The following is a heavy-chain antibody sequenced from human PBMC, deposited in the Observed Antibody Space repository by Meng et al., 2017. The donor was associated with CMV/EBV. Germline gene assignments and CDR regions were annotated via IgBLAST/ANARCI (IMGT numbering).Heavy chain of an antibody. V-gene: IGHV4-31*03. CDR2: IYYSGST. CDR1: GGSISSGGYY. CDR3: ARDNPRTGDLDV. Sequence: SETLSLTCTVSGGSISSGGYYWSWIRQHPGKGLEWIGYIYYSGSTYYNPSLKSRVTISADTSKNQFSLKLSSVTAADTAVYYCARDNPRTGDLDVWGQGTTVTVSS. J-gene: IGHJ6*02. D-gene: IGHD3-10*01.